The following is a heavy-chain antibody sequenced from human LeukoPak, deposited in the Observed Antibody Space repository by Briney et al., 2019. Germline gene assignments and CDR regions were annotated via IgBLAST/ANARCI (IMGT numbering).Heavy chain of an antibody. CDR1: GYTFTSYG. D-gene: IGHD6-19*01. J-gene: IGHJ6*02. CDR3: ARDGAGYSSGWYAYHYCGMDV. CDR2: ISAYNGNT. Sequence: GSVKVSCKASGYTFTSYGISWVRQAPGQGLEWMGWISAYNGNTNYAQKLQGRVTMTTDTSTSTAYMELRSLRSDDTAVYYCARDGAGYSSGWYAYHYCGMDVWGQGTTVTVSS. V-gene: IGHV1-18*01.